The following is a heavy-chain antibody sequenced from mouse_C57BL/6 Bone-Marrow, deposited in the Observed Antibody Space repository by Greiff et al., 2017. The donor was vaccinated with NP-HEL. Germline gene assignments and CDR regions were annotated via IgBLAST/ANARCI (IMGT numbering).Heavy chain of an antibody. CDR1: GYTFTDYY. CDR2: INPYNGGT. V-gene: IGHV1-19*01. CDR3: ASYSNAFAY. Sequence: VQLQQSGPVLVKPGASVKMSCKASGYTFTDYYMNWVKQSHGKSLEWIGVINPYNGGTSYNQKFKGKATLTVDKSSSTAYMELNSLTSEDSAVYYCASYSNAFAYWGQGTLVTVSA. D-gene: IGHD2-5*01. J-gene: IGHJ3*01.